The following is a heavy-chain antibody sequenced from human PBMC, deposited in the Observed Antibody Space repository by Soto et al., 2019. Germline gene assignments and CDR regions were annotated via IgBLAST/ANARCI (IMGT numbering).Heavy chain of an antibody. CDR3: AKDRNFWSGYYTSFDY. Sequence: TGGSLRLSCVASGFTFSDYAMTWVRQAPGKGLEWVSDISGSGGNTHYAESVKGRFTISRDNSKNTLYLQLNSPRAEDTAVYYCAKDRNFWSGYYTSFDYWGQGTLVTVS. J-gene: IGHJ4*02. V-gene: IGHV3-23*01. CDR1: GFTFSDYA. CDR2: ISGSGGNT. D-gene: IGHD3-3*01.